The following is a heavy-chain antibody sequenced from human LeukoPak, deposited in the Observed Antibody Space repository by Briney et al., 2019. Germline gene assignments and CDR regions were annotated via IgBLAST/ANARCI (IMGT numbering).Heavy chain of an antibody. CDR3: ARYYYDSSGSPFNDY. CDR1: GFTFSDYY. CDR2: ISSSGSTI. J-gene: IGHJ4*02. V-gene: IGHV3-11*01. D-gene: IGHD3-22*01. Sequence: GGSLRLSCAVSGFTFSDYYMSWIRQAPGKGLEWVSYISSSGSTIYYADSVKGRFTISRDNAKNSLYLQMNSLRAEDTAVYYCARYYYDSSGSPFNDYWGQGTLVTVSS.